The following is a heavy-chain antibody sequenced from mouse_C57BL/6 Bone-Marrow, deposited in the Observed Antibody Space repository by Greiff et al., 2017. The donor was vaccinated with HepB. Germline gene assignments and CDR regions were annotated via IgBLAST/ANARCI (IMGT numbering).Heavy chain of an antibody. Sequence: QVQLQQSGPELVKPGASVKLSCKASGYTFTSYDINWVKQRPGQGLEWIGWIYPRDGSTKYNEKFKGKATLTVDTSSSTAYMELHSLTSEDSAVCFCASEELVAGFAYWGQGTLVTVSA. V-gene: IGHV1-85*01. CDR1: GYTFTSYD. CDR3: ASEELVAGFAY. J-gene: IGHJ3*01. CDR2: IYPRDGST.